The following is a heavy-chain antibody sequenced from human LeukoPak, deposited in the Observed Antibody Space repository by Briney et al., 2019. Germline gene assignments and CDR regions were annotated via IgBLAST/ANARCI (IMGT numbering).Heavy chain of an antibody. J-gene: IGHJ4*02. CDR1: GFAFNAYS. CDR2: ISGSGGST. V-gene: IGHV3-23*01. D-gene: IGHD5-18*01. Sequence: GGSLRLSCAASGFAFNAYSMNWVRQAPGKGLEWVSGISGSGGSTYYADSVKGRFTISRDNSKNTLYLQMNSLRAEDTAVYYCAKVRGAAMASLYFDFWGQGTLVTVSS. CDR3: AKVRGAAMASLYFDF.